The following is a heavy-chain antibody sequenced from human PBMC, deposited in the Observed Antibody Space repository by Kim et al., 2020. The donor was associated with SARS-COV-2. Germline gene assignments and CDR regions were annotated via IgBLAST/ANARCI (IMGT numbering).Heavy chain of an antibody. D-gene: IGHD5-12*01. J-gene: IGHJ6*02. Sequence: GGSLRLSCAASGFTFSSYSMNWVRQAPGKGLEWVSYISSSSSTIYYADSVKGRFTISRDNAKNSLYLQMNSLRDEDTAVYYCARDRSWDYSGYLYYYYYGMDVWGQGTTVTVSS. CDR3: ARDRSWDYSGYLYYYYYGMDV. CDR1: GFTFSSYS. V-gene: IGHV3-48*02. CDR2: ISSSSSTI.